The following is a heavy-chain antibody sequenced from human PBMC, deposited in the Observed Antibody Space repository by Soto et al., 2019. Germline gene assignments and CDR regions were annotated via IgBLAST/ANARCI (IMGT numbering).Heavy chain of an antibody. Sequence: ASLKVSCKSSGGTFSSYAIICVRQAPGRGLEWMGGIIPIFGTANYAQKFQGRVTITADESTSTAYIELSSLRSEDTAVYYCARDAGVGAFDIWGQGTMVTVS. CDR3: ARDAGVGAFDI. CDR2: IIPIFGTA. CDR1: GGTFSSYA. D-gene: IGHD3-16*01. J-gene: IGHJ3*02. V-gene: IGHV1-69*13.